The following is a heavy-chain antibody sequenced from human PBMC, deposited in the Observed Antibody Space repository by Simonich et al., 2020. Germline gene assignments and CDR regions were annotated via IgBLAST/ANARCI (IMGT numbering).Heavy chain of an antibody. CDR3: ARHKGYCSGGSCYSHWYFDL. D-gene: IGHD2-15*01. CDR2: IFFRGAN. Sequence: QLQLQESGPGLVKPSETLSLTCTVSGGSISSSSYYWGWFRQPPGKGREWIGRIFFRGANHNKPARKRRVTISVDPAKNQFSLKLSSVTAADTAVYYCARHKGYCSGGSCYSHWYFDLWGRGTLVTVSS. J-gene: IGHJ2*01. CDR1: GGSISSSSYY. V-gene: IGHV4-39*01.